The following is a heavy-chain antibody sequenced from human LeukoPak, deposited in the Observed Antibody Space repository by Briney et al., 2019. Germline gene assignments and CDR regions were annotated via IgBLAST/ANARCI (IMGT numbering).Heavy chain of an antibody. Sequence: PAGGSLRLSCAVSGFTFSTYWMSWVRQAPGKGLEWVANIKQDGSEKYYVDSVKGRFTISRDNAKNSLYLQMNSLRAEDMAVYYCASLDSYGYVGYWGQGTLVTVSS. J-gene: IGHJ4*02. CDR2: IKQDGSEK. D-gene: IGHD5-18*01. CDR3: ASLDSYGYVGY. V-gene: IGHV3-7*01. CDR1: GFTFSTYW.